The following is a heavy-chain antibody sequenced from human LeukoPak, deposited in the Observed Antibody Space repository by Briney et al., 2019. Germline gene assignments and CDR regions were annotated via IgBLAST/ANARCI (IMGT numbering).Heavy chain of an antibody. CDR3: ARDSGQIVATRAYYYYYYMDV. V-gene: IGHV7-4-1*02. CDR2: INTNTGNP. CDR1: GYTFTSYA. Sequence: ASVKVSCKASGYTFTSYAMNWVRQAPGQGLEWMGWINTNTGNPTYAQGFTGRFVFSLDTSVSTAYLQISSLRAEDTAVYYCARDSGQIVATRAYYYYYYMDVWGKGTTVTVSS. J-gene: IGHJ6*03. D-gene: IGHD5-12*01.